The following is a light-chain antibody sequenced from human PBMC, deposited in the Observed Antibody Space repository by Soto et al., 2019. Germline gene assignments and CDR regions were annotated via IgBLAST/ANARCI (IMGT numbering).Light chain of an antibody. CDR3: SSYTFSSTLVV. CDR2: EVN. CDR1: SSDVGGYNF. V-gene: IGLV2-14*01. Sequence: QSALTEPASVSGSPGQSITISCTGTSSDVGGYNFVSWYQQHPGKAPRLMIFEVNNRPSGVSDRFSGSKSGNTASLTISGLQAEDEADYYCSSYTFSSTLVVFGGGTKLT. J-gene: IGLJ3*02.